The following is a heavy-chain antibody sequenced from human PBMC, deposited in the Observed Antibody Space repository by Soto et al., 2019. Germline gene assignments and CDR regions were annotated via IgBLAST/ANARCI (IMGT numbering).Heavy chain of an antibody. D-gene: IGHD3-16*02. CDR2: IYYSGST. Sequence: SETLSLTCTVSGGSISSGGYYWSWIRQHPGKGLEWIGYIYYSGSTYYNPSLKSRVTISVDTSKNQFSLKLSSVTAADTAVYYCARASFGGVIVDAFDIWGQGTMVTVSS. CDR3: ARASFGGVIVDAFDI. V-gene: IGHV4-31*03. J-gene: IGHJ3*02. CDR1: GGSISSGGYY.